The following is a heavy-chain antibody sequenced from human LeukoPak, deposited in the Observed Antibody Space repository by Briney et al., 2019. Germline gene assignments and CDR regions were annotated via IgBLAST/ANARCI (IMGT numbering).Heavy chain of an antibody. CDR1: GVTFSSSW. Sequence: GGSLRLSCAASGVTFSSSWMSWVRQAPGKGLEWVANIKQNGSRKLYVDSVQGRFTISRDNAKNSLYLQTNSLRAEDTAVYYCARDESLGDFWSGYFDAFDIWGQGTMVTVSS. J-gene: IGHJ3*02. V-gene: IGHV3-7*01. CDR3: ARDESLGDFWSGYFDAFDI. D-gene: IGHD3-3*01. CDR2: IKQNGSRK.